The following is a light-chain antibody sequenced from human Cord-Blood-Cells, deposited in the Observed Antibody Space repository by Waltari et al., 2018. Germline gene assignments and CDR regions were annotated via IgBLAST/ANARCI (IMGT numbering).Light chain of an antibody. J-gene: IGKJ4*01. CDR1: QSVSSH. CDR3: QQRSNWPPT. CDR2: DAS. V-gene: IGKV3-11*01. Sequence: EIVLTQSPATLSWSAGERATLSFRASQSVSSHLAWYQQKPGQAPRLLIYDASNRATGIPARFSGSGSGTDFTLTISSLEPEDFAVYYCQQRSNWPPTFGGGTKVEIK.